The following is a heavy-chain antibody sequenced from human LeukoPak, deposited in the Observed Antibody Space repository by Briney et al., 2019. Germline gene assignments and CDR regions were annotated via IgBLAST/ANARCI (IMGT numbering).Heavy chain of an antibody. CDR2: ISGSGGST. CDR3: ARAELWFGELLGLNAFDI. J-gene: IGHJ3*02. CDR1: GFTFSSYA. Sequence: GGSLRLSCAASGFTFSSYAMGWVRQAPGKGLEWVSAISGSGGSTYYADSVKGRFTISRDNSKNTLYLQMNSLRAEDTAVYYCARAELWFGELLGLNAFDIWGQGTMVTVSS. D-gene: IGHD3-10*01. V-gene: IGHV3-23*01.